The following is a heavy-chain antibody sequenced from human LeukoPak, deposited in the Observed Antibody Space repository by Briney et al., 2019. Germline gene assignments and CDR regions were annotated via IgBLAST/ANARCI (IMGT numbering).Heavy chain of an antibody. V-gene: IGHV4-34*01. J-gene: IGHJ4*02. CDR3: AATDLTYYYDSSGSLNY. CDR1: GGSFSGYY. D-gene: IGHD3-22*01. Sequence: PSETLSLTCAVYGGSFSGYYWSWIRQPPGKGLEWIGEINHSGSTNYNPSLKSRVTISVDTSKNQFSLKLSSVTAADTAVYYCAATDLTYYYDSSGSLNYWGQGTLVTVSS. CDR2: INHSGST.